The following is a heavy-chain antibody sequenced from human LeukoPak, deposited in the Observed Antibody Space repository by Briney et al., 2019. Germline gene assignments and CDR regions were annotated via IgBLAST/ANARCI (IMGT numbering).Heavy chain of an antibody. CDR3: ARGLWFGELTFGAFDL. D-gene: IGHD3-10*01. CDR2: IYYSGST. CDR1: GGSISSYY. J-gene: IGHJ3*01. V-gene: IGHV4-59*01. Sequence: SETLSLTCTVSGGSISSYYWSWIRQPPGKGLEWIGYIYYSGSTNYNPSLKSRVTISVDTSKNQFSLKLSSVTAADTAVYYCARGLWFGELTFGAFDLWGQGKMVTVSS.